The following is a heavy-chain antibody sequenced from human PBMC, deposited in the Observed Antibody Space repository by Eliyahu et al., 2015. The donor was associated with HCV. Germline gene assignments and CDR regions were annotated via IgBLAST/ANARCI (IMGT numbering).Heavy chain of an antibody. Sequence: QVQLQQWGAGLLKPSETLSLTCAVYGGSFSGYYWSWIRQPPGKGLEWIGEINHSGSTNYNPSLKSRVTISVDTSKNQFSLKLSSVTAADTAVYYCASYLNWNYAEESAFDIWGQGTMVTVSS. J-gene: IGHJ3*02. V-gene: IGHV4-34*01. CDR2: INHSGST. CDR1: GGSFSGYY. CDR3: ASYLNWNYAEESAFDI. D-gene: IGHD1-7*01.